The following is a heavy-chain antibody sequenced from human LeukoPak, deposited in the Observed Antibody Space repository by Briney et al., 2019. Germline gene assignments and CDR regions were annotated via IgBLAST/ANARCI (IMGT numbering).Heavy chain of an antibody. CDR2: INDRGDST. D-gene: IGHD2-15*01. V-gene: IGHV3-23*01. J-gene: IGHJ4*02. CDR3: VKGSRGSRPYYFDY. CDR1: GFTFSHYA. Sequence: PGGSLRLSCAASGFTFSHYAMSWVRQAPGKGLEWVSAINDRGDSTYDADSVKGRFTISRDNSENTLYLQMNRLRAEDAAVYYCVKGSRGSRPYYFDYWGQGTLVTVSS.